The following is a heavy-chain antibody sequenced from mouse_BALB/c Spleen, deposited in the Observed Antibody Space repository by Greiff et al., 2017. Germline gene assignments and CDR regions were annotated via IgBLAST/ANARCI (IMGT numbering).Heavy chain of an antibody. CDR2: INPYNGAT. CDR3: ARRAGYYYGSSYDYAMDY. J-gene: IGHJ4*01. V-gene: IGHV1-31*01. D-gene: IGHD1-1*01. Sequence: EVQLQQSGPELVKPGASVKISCKASGYSFTGYYMHWVKQSHVKSLEWIGRINPYNGATSYNQNFKDKASLTVDKSSSTAYMELHSLTSEDSAVYYCARRAGYYYGSSYDYAMDYWGQGTSVTVSS. CDR1: GYSFTGYY.